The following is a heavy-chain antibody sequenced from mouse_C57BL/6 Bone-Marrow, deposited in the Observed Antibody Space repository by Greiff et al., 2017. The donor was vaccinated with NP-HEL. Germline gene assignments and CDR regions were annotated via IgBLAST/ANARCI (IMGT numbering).Heavy chain of an antibody. V-gene: IGHV1-50*01. J-gene: IGHJ2*01. Sequence: QVQLQQPGAELVKPGASVKLSCKASGYTFTSYWMQWVKQRPGQGLEWIGEIDPSDSYTNYNQKFKGKATLTVDTSSSTAYMQLSSLTSEDSAVYYCARGGRRGYWGQGTTLTVSS. CDR3: ARGGRRGY. CDR2: IDPSDSYT. CDR1: GYTFTSYW. D-gene: IGHD3-3*01.